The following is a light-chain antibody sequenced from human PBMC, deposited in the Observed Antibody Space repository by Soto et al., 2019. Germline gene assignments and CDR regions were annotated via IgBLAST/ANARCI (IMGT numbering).Light chain of an antibody. CDR3: QQYNSFPWT. J-gene: IGKJ1*01. V-gene: IGKV1-5*03. Sequence: DIQMTQSPSTLSASVGDRVTITCRASQSISSWLAWHQQGPGKAPKVLIYKATSLETGVPSRFSGSGSGTEFTLTISSLHPDDFATYYCQQYNSFPWTFGQGTKVEIK. CDR2: KAT. CDR1: QSISSW.